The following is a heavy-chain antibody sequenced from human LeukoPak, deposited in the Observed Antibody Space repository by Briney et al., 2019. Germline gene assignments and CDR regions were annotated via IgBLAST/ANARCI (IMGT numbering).Heavy chain of an antibody. J-gene: IGHJ4*02. CDR2: IKEDGSDE. V-gene: IGHV3-7*05. CDR1: GFTFGDYW. CDR3: ARIPRDMCGGSPCYPYFDH. Sequence: QTGGSLRLSCAASGFTFGDYWMSWVRQAPGKGPEWVAHIKEDGSDEYYVDSVKGRFTISRDNTKDSLFMQMNTLRAEDTAVYYCARIPRDMCGGSPCYPYFDHWGQGTLVTVSS. D-gene: IGHD2-15*01.